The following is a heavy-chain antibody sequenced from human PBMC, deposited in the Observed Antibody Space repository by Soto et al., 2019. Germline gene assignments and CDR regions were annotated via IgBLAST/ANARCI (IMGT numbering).Heavy chain of an antibody. J-gene: IGHJ6*02. CDR2: IIPMFGAA. CDR3: GRERNPARMTVSRINYYYYGMEV. V-gene: IGHV1-69*01. CDR1: GGTFSSYG. D-gene: IGHD6-19*01. Sequence: QVQLVQSGAEAKKPGSSVKVSCKASGGTFSSYGLSWVRQAPGQGLEWMGGIIPMFGAANYAQKFEGRVTMTADESTSTVYMELSSLRFEDTAVYYCGRERNPARMTVSRINYYYYGMEVWGQGTTVTVSS.